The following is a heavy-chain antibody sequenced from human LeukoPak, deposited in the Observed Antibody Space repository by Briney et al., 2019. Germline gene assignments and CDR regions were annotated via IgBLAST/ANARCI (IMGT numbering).Heavy chain of an antibody. D-gene: IGHD2-2*03. V-gene: IGHV3-9*01. Sequence: GESLRLSCAASGFTFDDYAMHWVRQAPGKGLEWVSGISWNSGSIGYADSVKGRFSISRDNAKNSLYLQMNSLRAEDTAVYYCSRDQAGYCSGASCPWGQGTRVTVSS. CDR3: SRDQAGYCSGASCP. CDR2: ISWNSGSI. CDR1: GFTFDDYA. J-gene: IGHJ5*02.